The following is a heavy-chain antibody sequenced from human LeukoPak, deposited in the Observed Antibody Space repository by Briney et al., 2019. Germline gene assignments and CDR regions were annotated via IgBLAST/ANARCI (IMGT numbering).Heavy chain of an antibody. Sequence: GGSLRLSCATSGFTFDDYTMHWVRQAPGKGLEWVALVNWVGDTTYYAESVRGRFTISRDNSKYSLYLQMNNLRTEDTAFYYCTMALAGSYSPFDFWGQGTLVTVSS. J-gene: IGHJ4*02. CDR3: TMALAGSYSPFDF. V-gene: IGHV3-43*01. D-gene: IGHD1-26*01. CDR2: VNWVGDTT. CDR1: GFTFDDYT.